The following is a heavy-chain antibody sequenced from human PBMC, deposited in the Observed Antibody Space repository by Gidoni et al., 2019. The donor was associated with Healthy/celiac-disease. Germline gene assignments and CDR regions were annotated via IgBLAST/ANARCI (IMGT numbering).Heavy chain of an antibody. Sequence: QVQLVQSGAAVKKPGASVKVSCKASVYTFTGYYMHWVGQSPGQGLEWMGRINPNSVGTNYAQKFQGRVTMTRDTSISTAYMELSRLRSDDTAVYYCARVSGQYSGYDYWGQGTLVTVSS. CDR3: ARVSGQYSGYDY. CDR1: VYTFTGYY. V-gene: IGHV1-2*06. J-gene: IGHJ4*02. CDR2: INPNSVGT. D-gene: IGHD5-12*01.